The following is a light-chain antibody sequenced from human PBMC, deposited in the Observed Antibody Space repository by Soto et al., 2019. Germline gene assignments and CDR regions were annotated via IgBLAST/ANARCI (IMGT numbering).Light chain of an antibody. V-gene: IGKV3-15*01. CDR1: QSVSSN. J-gene: IGKJ1*01. CDR3: QQYHNWPRT. Sequence: EIVLTQSPATLSLSPGERATLSCRASQSVSSNLAWYQQKPGQAPRLLIYGASTRATGVPARFSGSGSGTEFTLTISSLQSEDFAVYYCQQYHNWPRTFGQGTKVDI. CDR2: GAS.